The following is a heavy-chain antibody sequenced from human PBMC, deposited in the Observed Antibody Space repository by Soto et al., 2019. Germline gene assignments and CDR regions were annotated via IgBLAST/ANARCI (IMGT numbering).Heavy chain of an antibody. V-gene: IGHV3-7*05. CDR1: GFTLSSYW. D-gene: IGHD5-18*01. Sequence: EVQLVESGGGLVQPGGSLRLSCAASGFTLSSYWMSWVRQAPGKGLEWVANIKQDGSEKYYVDSVKGRVTISRDNAKNSLYLQMNSLRAEDTAVYYCARVPGSGYNYGSTFDYWGQGTLVTVSS. J-gene: IGHJ4*02. CDR2: IKQDGSEK. CDR3: ARVPGSGYNYGSTFDY.